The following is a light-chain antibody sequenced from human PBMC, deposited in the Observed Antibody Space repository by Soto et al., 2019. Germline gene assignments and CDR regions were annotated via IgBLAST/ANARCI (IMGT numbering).Light chain of an antibody. CDR1: QSISSA. V-gene: IGKV1D-13*01. J-gene: IGKJ5*01. CDR2: DAS. Sequence: AIPLTPSPCSLSASVCERCTITCRARQSISSALAWYQQKPGKAPKLLMYDASSLESGVPSRFSGSGSGTEFTLTISSLQPEDFATYYCQKCNDNPTFGQGTRLEIK. CDR3: QKCNDNPT.